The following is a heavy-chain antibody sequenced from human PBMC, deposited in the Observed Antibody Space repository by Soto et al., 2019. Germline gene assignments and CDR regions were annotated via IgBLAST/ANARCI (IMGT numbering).Heavy chain of an antibody. CDR1: GDSISSSSYY. CDR2: VYYNGIT. CDR3: ARHKDQWGNTWSYYFDS. D-gene: IGHD6-13*01. J-gene: IGHJ4*02. Sequence: SETLSLTCIVSGDSISSSSYYWGWIRQPPGKGLEWMGSVYYNGITYNNPSLRGRLTVSADTSKNQFSMRLTSVTAADTAVYYCARHKDQWGNTWSYYFDSWGQGALVTVSS. V-gene: IGHV4-39*01.